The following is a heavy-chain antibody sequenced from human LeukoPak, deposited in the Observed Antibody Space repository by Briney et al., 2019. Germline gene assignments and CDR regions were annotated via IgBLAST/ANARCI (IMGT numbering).Heavy chain of an antibody. Sequence: ASVKVSCKASGYTFTSYAMNWVRQAPGQGLEWMGWINPNSGGTNYAQKFQGRVTMTRDTSISTAYMELSRLRSDDTAVYYCARANVDTAMDYYYYYMDVWGKGTTVTVSS. CDR3: ARANVDTAMDYYYYYMDV. V-gene: IGHV1-2*02. J-gene: IGHJ6*03. D-gene: IGHD5-18*01. CDR2: INPNSGGT. CDR1: GYTFTSYA.